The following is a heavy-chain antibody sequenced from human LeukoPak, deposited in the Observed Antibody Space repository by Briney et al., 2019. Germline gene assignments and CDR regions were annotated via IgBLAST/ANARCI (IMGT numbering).Heavy chain of an antibody. V-gene: IGHV1-8*01. D-gene: IGHD2-2*01. Sequence: ASVKVSCKASGYTFTSYDINWVRQATGQGLEWMGWMNPNSGNTGYAQKFQGRVTMTRNTSISTAYMELSSLRSEDTAVYYCARYCSSTSCRSLYYYYYYGMGVWGQGTTVTVSS. J-gene: IGHJ6*02. CDR2: MNPNSGNT. CDR1: GYTFTSYD. CDR3: ARYCSSTSCRSLYYYYYYGMGV.